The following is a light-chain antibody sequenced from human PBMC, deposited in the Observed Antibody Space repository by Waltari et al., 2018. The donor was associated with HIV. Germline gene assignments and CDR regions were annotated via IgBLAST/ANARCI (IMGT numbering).Light chain of an antibody. CDR2: AAS. CDR3: QQADSLPLT. Sequence: DIQLTQSPSYVSASVGDTVTVTCRASQDISRSLAWYQQKPRKAPELLIFAASTLQSGVSSRFSGSGSGTSFTLTINTLRTEDFATYYCQQADSLPLTFGGGTKVEI. V-gene: IGKV1-12*01. J-gene: IGKJ4*01. CDR1: QDISRS.